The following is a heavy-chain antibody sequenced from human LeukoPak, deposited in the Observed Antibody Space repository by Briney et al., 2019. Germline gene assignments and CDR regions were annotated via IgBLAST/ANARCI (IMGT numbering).Heavy chain of an antibody. Sequence: GGSLRLSCAASGFTFSSSAMSWVRQVPGKGLEWVSTISSSGGSTYYADSVKGRFTISRDNSKNTLYLQMNSLRAEDTAVYYCAKDENSPMFYDTGDYWGQGTLVTVS. V-gene: IGHV3-23*01. CDR2: ISSSGGST. D-gene: IGHD3-9*01. J-gene: IGHJ4*02. CDR3: AKDENSPMFYDTGDY. CDR1: GFTFSSSA.